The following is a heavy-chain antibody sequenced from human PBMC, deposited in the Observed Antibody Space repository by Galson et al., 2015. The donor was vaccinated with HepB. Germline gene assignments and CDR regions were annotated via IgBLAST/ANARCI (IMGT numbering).Heavy chain of an antibody. Sequence: SLRLSCAASGFTFSSYGMHWVRQAPGKGLEWVAVISYDGSNKYYADSVKGRFTISRDNSKNTLYLQMNSLRAEDTAVYYCAKDWANYGGNSGPFDYWGQGTLVTVSS. D-gene: IGHD4-23*01. V-gene: IGHV3-30*18. J-gene: IGHJ4*02. CDR1: GFTFSSYG. CDR2: ISYDGSNK. CDR3: AKDWANYGGNSGPFDY.